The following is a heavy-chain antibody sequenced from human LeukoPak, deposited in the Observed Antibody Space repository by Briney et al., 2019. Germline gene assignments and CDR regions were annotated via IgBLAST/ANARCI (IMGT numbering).Heavy chain of an antibody. CDR3: ARGLVRWLQSEDYYFDY. CDR1: GYTFTNYA. V-gene: IGHV1-69*13. D-gene: IGHD5-24*01. CDR2: IIPIFGTA. Sequence: VASVKVSCKASGYTFTNYAISWVRQAPGQGLEWMGGIIPIFGTANYAQKFQGRVTITADESTSTAYMELSRLRSEDTAVYYCARGLVRWLQSEDYYFDYWGQGTLVTVSS. J-gene: IGHJ4*02.